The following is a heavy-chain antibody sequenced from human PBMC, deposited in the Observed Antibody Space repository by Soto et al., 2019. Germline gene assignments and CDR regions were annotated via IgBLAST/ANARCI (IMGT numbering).Heavy chain of an antibody. J-gene: IGHJ5*02. D-gene: IGHD6-13*01. Sequence: PGGSLRLSCAASGFTFSSYSMHWVRQAPGKGLEWVSGISWNSGSIGYADSVKGRFTISRDNAKNSLYLQMNSLRAEDTALYYCAKGGYSSSWYLEDGWFDPWGQGTLVTVSS. V-gene: IGHV3-9*01. CDR1: GFTFSSYS. CDR2: ISWNSGSI. CDR3: AKGGYSSSWYLEDGWFDP.